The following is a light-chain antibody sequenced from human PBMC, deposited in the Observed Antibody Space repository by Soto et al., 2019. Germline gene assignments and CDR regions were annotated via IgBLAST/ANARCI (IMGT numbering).Light chain of an antibody. CDR3: QQYGSSPPT. J-gene: IGKJ1*01. Sequence: EIVLTQSLGTLSLSPGERATLSCRASQSVSSNYVAWYQRKPGLSPRLLIYGASSRATDIPSRFSGSGSGTDFTLTITRLEAEDFAVYYCQQYGSSPPTFGQGTKVEVK. CDR1: QSVSSNY. CDR2: GAS. V-gene: IGKV3-20*01.